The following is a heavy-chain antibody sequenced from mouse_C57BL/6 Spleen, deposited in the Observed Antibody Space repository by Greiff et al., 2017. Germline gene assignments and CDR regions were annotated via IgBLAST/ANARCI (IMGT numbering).Heavy chain of an antibody. Sequence: EVMLVESGGGLVQPGGSMKLSCVASGFTFSNYWMNWVRQSPEKGLEWVAQIRLKSDNYATHYAESVKGRFIISRDDSKSSVYLQMNNLRTKDTGIYYCTKFFYDYLPFYAMDYWGQGTSVTVSS. CDR2: IRLKSDNYAT. CDR3: TKFFYDYLPFYAMDY. J-gene: IGHJ4*01. D-gene: IGHD2-4*01. V-gene: IGHV6-3*01. CDR1: GFTFSNYW.